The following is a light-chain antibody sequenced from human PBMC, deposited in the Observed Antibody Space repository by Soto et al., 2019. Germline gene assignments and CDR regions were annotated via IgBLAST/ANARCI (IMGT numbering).Light chain of an antibody. J-gene: IGLJ2*01. CDR1: NSNMGRNY. CDR3: AVWDSSLNCVA. Sequence: QLVLTQTPSASGTPGQRVTISCSGSNSNMGRNYVYWYQQVPGTAPKLLMYRNDVRPSGVPDRITGSKSGTSASLAISGLRSEDEADYYCAVWDSSLNCVAFGGGTQLTVL. CDR2: RND. V-gene: IGLV1-47*01.